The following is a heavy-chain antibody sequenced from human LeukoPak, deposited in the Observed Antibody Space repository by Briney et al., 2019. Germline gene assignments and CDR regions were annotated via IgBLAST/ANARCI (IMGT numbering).Heavy chain of an antibody. CDR1: GYTFTGYY. CDR3: AKDTGNFNLGDH. J-gene: IGHJ4*02. D-gene: IGHD5-18*01. Sequence: ASVKVSCKASGYTFTGYYMHWVRQAPGQELEWMGWINPNSGTHYAQKFQGRVTMTRDTSISTAYMELTSLRSDDTAVYYCAKDTGNFNLGDHWGQGTPVSVSS. V-gene: IGHV1-2*02. CDR2: INPNSGT.